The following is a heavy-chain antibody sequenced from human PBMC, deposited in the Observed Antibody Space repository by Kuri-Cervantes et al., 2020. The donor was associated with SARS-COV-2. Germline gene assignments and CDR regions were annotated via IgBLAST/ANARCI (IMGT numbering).Heavy chain of an antibody. D-gene: IGHD3-10*01. V-gene: IGHV4-31*03. CDR2: IYYSGSI. J-gene: IGHJ5*02. CDR1: GGSISSGGYY. Sequence: LRLSCTVSGGSISSGGYYWSWIRQHPGKGLEWIGYIYYSGSIYYNPSLKSRVTISVDTSKNQFSLKLSSVTAADTAVYYCARSSGGYDARFDPWGQGTLVTVSS. CDR3: ARSSGGYDARFDP.